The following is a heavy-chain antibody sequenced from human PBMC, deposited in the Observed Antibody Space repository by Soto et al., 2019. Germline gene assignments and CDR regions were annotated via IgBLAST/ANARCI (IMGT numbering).Heavy chain of an antibody. CDR3: ARDDGTLDAFDI. J-gene: IGHJ3*02. Sequence: SETLSLTCTVSGDSISDNYWNWIRQPPGKRLEWIGYIYHSGSTNYNPSLKSRVTTSVDTSKNQFSLKLSSVTAADTAVYYCARDDGTLDAFDIWGQGTMVT. CDR1: GDSISDNY. V-gene: IGHV4-59*01. CDR2: IYHSGST.